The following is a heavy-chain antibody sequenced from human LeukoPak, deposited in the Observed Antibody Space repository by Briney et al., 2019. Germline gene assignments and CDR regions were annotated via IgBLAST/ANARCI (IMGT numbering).Heavy chain of an antibody. CDR1: GFTFEDYA. CDR3: ASGGIAVAGIRALYYGMDV. CDR2: ISWNSGSI. V-gene: IGHV3-9*01. Sequence: GGSLRLSCAASGFTFEDYAMHWVRQAPGKGLEWVSGISWNSGSIGYADSVKGRFTISRDNAKNSLYLQMNSLRAEDTALYYCASGGIAVAGIRALYYGMDVWGQGTTVTVSS. J-gene: IGHJ6*02. D-gene: IGHD6-19*01.